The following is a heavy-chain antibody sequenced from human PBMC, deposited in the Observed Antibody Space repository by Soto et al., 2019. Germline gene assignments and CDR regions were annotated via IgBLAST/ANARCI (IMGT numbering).Heavy chain of an antibody. D-gene: IGHD6-13*01. CDR2: ITYDGNDNYK. Sequence: QVQLVESGGGVVQPGSGRSLRLPCAAAGFTFSRDAMHWVRQAPGKGLVWVAVITYDGNDNYKWYAESVTGRFTISRDNPKNTLYLEMNSLRPEDTAVYYCVKHRGGSWTFDYWGQGTLVTVSS. CDR3: VKHRGGSWTFDY. CDR1: GFTFSRDA. J-gene: IGHJ4*02. V-gene: IGHV3-30*18.